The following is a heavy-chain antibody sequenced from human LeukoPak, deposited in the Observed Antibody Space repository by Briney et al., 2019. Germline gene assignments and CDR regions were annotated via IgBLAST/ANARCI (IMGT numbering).Heavy chain of an antibody. CDR2: IHYIGGT. CDR3: ARTGSSGSFSDY. V-gene: IGHV4-59*01. J-gene: IGHJ4*02. Sequence: SETLSLTCSVSAGSLSTYWWSWIRQPPGKGLEWIGFIHYIGGTLYNPSLKSRVTLSVDVSKRQFSLSLTSATTADTAVYYCARTGSSGSFSDYWGQGTLVTVSS. D-gene: IGHD3-10*01. CDR1: AGSLSTYW.